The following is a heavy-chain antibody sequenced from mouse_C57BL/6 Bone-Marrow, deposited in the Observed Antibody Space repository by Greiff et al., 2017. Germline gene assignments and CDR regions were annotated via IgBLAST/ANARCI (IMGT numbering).Heavy chain of an antibody. J-gene: IGHJ3*01. V-gene: IGHV1-9*01. CDR3: ARPLYCDYSWVAY. Sequence: QVQLQQSGAELMKPGASVKLSCKATGYTFTGYWIEWVKQRPVHGLEVIGEILPGSGSTNYNAQFKGKATFTSDTSSNTAYMQISSLTTKDSAIYYCARPLYCDYSWVAYWGQGTLGTVSA. CDR1: GYTFTGYW. D-gene: IGHD2-4*01. CDR2: ILPGSGST.